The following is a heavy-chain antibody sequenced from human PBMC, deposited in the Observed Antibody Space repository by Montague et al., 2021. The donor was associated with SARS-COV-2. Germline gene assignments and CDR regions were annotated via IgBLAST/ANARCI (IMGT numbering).Heavy chain of an antibody. CDR1: GGSISNGSYY. Sequence: SETLSLTCTVSGGSISNGSYYWSWIRQPAGKGLEWIGRIYTSGSTNYNPSLKSRVTISADTSKNQFSLKMTSVTAADTAVYYCARVPVLASADYWGQGTLVTVSP. J-gene: IGHJ4*02. V-gene: IGHV4-61*02. D-gene: IGHD2-15*01. CDR3: ARVPVLASADY. CDR2: IYTSGST.